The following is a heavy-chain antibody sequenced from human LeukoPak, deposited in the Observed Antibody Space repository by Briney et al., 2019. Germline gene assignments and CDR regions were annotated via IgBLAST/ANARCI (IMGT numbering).Heavy chain of an antibody. CDR3: SNGIYSSSY. Sequence: GGSLRLSCAASGFTFSRFWMAWVCPAPRKGREWISNIRQDGSEEYYVDSVRGRFTASRDNAKNSLYLQMNSLRAEDTAVYYCSNGIYSSSYWGQGTLVTVSS. CDR1: GFTFSRFW. D-gene: IGHD6-6*01. CDR2: IRQDGSEE. V-gene: IGHV3-7*01. J-gene: IGHJ4*02.